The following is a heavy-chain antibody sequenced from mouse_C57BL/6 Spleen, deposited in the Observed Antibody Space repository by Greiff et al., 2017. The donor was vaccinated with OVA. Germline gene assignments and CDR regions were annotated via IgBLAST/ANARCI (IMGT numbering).Heavy chain of an antibody. J-gene: IGHJ2*01. CDR1: GFTFSDYY. CDR3: AREGGTGTLDY. V-gene: IGHV5-16*01. Sequence: EVMLVESEGGLVQPGSSMKLSCTASGFTFSDYYMAWVRQVPEKGLEWVANINYDGSSTYYLDSLKSRFIISRDNAKNILYLQMSSLKSEDTATYYCAREGGTGTLDYWGQGTTLTVSS. CDR2: INYDGSST. D-gene: IGHD4-1*01.